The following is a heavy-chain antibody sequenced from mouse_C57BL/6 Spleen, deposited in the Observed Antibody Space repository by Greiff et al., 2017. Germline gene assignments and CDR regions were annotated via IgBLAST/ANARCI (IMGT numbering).Heavy chain of an antibody. CDR2: ISYDGSN. V-gene: IGHV3-6*01. CDR3: ARRDDYFAY. CDR1: GYSITSGYY. Sequence: EVKVEESGPGLVKPSQSLSLTCSVTGYSITSGYYWNWIRQFPGNKLEWMGYISYDGSNNYNPSLKNRISITRDTSKNQFFLKLNSVTTEDTATYYCARRDDYFAYWGQGTLVTVSA. J-gene: IGHJ3*01. D-gene: IGHD2-4*01.